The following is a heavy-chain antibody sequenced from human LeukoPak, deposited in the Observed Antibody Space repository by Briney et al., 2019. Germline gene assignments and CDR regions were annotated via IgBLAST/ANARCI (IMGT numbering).Heavy chain of an antibody. Sequence: GGSLRLSCAASGFTFSSYGMHWVRQAPGKGLEWVAFIRYDGSNKYYADSVKGRFTISRDNSKITLYLQMSSLRADDTAVYYCAKGNIAAAGYYYYGMDVWGQGTTVTVSS. CDR1: GFTFSSYG. V-gene: IGHV3-30*02. J-gene: IGHJ6*02. CDR2: IRYDGSNK. D-gene: IGHD6-13*01. CDR3: AKGNIAAAGYYYYGMDV.